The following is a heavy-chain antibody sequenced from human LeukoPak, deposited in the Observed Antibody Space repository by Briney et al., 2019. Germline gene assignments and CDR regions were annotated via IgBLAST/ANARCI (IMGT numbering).Heavy chain of an antibody. V-gene: IGHV1-69*05. CDR3: AREERGSSSNDAFDI. CDR1: GGTFSSYA. CDR2: IIPIFGTA. Sequence: SVKVSCKASGGTFSSYAISWVRQAPGQGLERMGGIIPIFGTANYAQKFQGRVTITTDESTSTAYMELSSLRSEDTAVYYCAREERGSSSNDAFDIWGQGTMVTVSS. D-gene: IGHD6-13*01. J-gene: IGHJ3*02.